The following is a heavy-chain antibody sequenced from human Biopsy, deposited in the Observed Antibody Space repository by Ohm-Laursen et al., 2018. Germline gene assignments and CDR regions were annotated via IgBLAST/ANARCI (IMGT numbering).Heavy chain of an antibody. CDR2: ISGGGTI. CDR3: ARDTRWSPYSMDV. D-gene: IGHD4-23*01. CDR1: GFSFSDYH. Sequence: SLRLSCAAPGFSFSDYHMRWIRQAPGRGLEWVSYISGGGTIYYGDSMKGRVTISRDNAKNSLYLQMHSLRAEDTAVYYCARDTRWSPYSMDVWDQGTTVTVSS. V-gene: IGHV3-11*01. J-gene: IGHJ6*02.